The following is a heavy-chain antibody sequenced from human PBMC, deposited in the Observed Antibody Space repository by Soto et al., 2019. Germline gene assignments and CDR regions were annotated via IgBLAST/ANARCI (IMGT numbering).Heavy chain of an antibody. Sequence: GGSLRLSCAASGFTFSSYAMSWVRQAPGKGLEWVSAISGSGGSTYYADSVKGRFTISRDNSKNTLYLQMNSLRAEDTAVYYCAKFGCSGGSCYSPRGYYPNWGQGTLVTVSS. D-gene: IGHD2-15*01. CDR1: GFTFSSYA. V-gene: IGHV3-23*01. CDR3: AKFGCSGGSCYSPRGYYPN. CDR2: ISGSGGST. J-gene: IGHJ4*02.